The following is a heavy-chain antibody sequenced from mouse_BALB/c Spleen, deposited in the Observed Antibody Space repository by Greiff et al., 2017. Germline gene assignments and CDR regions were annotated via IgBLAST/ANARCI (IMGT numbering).Heavy chain of an antibody. D-gene: IGHD1-1*01. J-gene: IGHJ4*01. V-gene: IGHV3-2*02. CDR3: ARRDYYGSSSWAMDY. CDR1: GYSITSDYA. CDR2: ISYSGST. Sequence: EVQLQQSGPGLVKPSQSLSLTCTVTGYSITSDYAWNWFRQFPGNKLGWMGYISYSGSTSYNPSLKSRISITRDTSKNQFFLQLNSVTTEDTATYYCARRDYYGSSSWAMDYWGQGTSVTVSS.